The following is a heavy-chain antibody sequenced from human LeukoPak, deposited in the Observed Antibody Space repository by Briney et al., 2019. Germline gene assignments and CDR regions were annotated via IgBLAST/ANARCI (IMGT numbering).Heavy chain of an antibody. CDR1: GYTFTSYG. Sequence: ASVKVSCKASGYTFTSYGINWVRQAPGQGLEWMGWISAYNGNTNYAQKLQGRVTMTTDTSTSTAYMDLRSLRSDDTAVYYCARGAAVAGIYYHYMDVWGKGTTVTVSS. CDR3: ARGAAVAGIYYHYMDV. CDR2: ISAYNGNT. V-gene: IGHV1-18*01. D-gene: IGHD6-19*01. J-gene: IGHJ6*03.